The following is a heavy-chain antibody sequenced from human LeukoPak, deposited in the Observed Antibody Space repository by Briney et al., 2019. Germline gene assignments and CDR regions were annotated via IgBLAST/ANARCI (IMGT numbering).Heavy chain of an antibody. D-gene: IGHD2/OR15-2a*01. J-gene: IGHJ4*02. CDR3: ARHSTYFDY. CDR1: GGSINTDGYY. Sequence: PSETLSLTCTVSGGSINTDGYYWSWIRHHPGKGLEWTGYIYYTGSTYYNPSLKSRVTISLDTSKNQFSLKLSSVTAADTAVYYCARHSTYFDYWGQGTLVTVSS. CDR2: IYYTGST. V-gene: IGHV4-31*03.